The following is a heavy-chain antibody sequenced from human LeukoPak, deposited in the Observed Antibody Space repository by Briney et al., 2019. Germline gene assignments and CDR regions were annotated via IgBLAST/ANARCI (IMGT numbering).Heavy chain of an antibody. CDR3: ARDRTNWSDP. D-gene: IGHD1/OR15-1a*01. CDR2: IYYSGST. Sequence: SETLSLTCTVSGGSISSGGYYWSWIRQHPGKGLEWIGYIYYSGSTYYNPSLKSRVTISVDTSKNQFSLKLSSVTAADTAVYYCARDRTNWSDPWGQGTLVTVSS. J-gene: IGHJ5*02. V-gene: IGHV4-31*03. CDR1: GGSISSGGYY.